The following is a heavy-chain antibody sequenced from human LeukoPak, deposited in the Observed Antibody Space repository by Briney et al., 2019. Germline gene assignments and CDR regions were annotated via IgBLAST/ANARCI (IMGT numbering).Heavy chain of an antibody. CDR2: ISGSGGST. V-gene: IGHV3-23*01. CDR3: ARLLVGATAADY. J-gene: IGHJ4*02. CDR1: GFTFSSYA. Sequence: GGSLRLSCAASGFTFSSYAMSWVRQAPGKGLEWVSAISGSGGSTYYADSVKGRFTISRDNSKNTLYLQMNSLRAEDTAVYYCARLLVGATAADYWGQGTLVTVSS. D-gene: IGHD1-26*01.